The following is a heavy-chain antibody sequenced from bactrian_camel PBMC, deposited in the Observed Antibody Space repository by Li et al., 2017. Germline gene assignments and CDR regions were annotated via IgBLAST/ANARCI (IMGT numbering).Heavy chain of an antibody. J-gene: IGHJ4*01. CDR2: IGGAGRT. Sequence: HVQLVESGGGSVQPGGSLRLSCSASGVTDSRNCMGWIRQAPGKEREVVAGIGGAGRTTYADSVKGRFTISRDNAKNTLYPQLNSLKTEDTAMYYCAKIRGTVIAGIFSTGARGPRSPSP. CDR1: GVTDSRNC. CDR3: AKIRGTVIAGIFST. V-gene: IGHV3S53*01. D-gene: IGHD6*01.